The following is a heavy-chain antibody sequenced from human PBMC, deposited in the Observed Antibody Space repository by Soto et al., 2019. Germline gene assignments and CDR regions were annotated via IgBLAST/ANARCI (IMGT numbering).Heavy chain of an antibody. CDR3: VRRVIGAAYSSFAF. Sequence: PGGSLRLSCAASGFTFSSYAMNWVRQAPGKGLEWVSAISTSGDITKYVDSVKGRFTVSRDNSQNTLYLHMNSLRAEDTAIYYCVRRVIGAAYSSFAFWGQGTLVTVSS. V-gene: IGHV3-23*01. CDR1: GFTFSSYA. D-gene: IGHD1-26*01. J-gene: IGHJ4*02. CDR2: ISTSGDIT.